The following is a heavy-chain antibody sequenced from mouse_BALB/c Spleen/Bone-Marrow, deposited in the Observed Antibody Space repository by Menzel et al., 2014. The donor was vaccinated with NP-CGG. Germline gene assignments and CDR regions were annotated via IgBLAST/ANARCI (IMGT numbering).Heavy chain of an antibody. V-gene: IGHV2-9*02. CDR2: IWPGGST. CDR1: GFSLISYG. D-gene: IGHD2-4*01. J-gene: IGHJ4*01. CDR3: ARDLYYDYDVGAMDY. Sequence: VQLQESGPGLEESSQSLSISRTVSGFSLISYGVHWIRQRPGEGLEWLGVIWPGGSTNYNSALMSRLSISKDNSKSQVFLKMNSLQSDDTAMYYCARDLYYDYDVGAMDYWGQGTSVTVSS.